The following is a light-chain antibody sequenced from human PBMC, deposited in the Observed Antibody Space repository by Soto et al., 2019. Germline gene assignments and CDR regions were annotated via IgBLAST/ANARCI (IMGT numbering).Light chain of an antibody. CDR2: DVS. V-gene: IGLV2-14*01. J-gene: IGLJ3*02. CDR3: SSYTSGSTVV. Sequence: QSALTQPASVSGSPGQSITISCTGTSSDVGGYNYVSWYQQHPGKAPKLMICDVSNRPSGVSNRFSGSKSGSTASLTISGLQAEDEADYYCSSYTSGSTVVFGGGTKVTVL. CDR1: SSDVGGYNY.